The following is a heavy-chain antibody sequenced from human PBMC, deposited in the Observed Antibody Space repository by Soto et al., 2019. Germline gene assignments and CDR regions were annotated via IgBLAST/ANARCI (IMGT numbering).Heavy chain of an antibody. CDR2: IIPIFGTA. V-gene: IGHV1-69*13. CDR1: GGTLSSYA. J-gene: IGHJ3*02. D-gene: IGHD3-16*01. Sequence: GASVKVSCKASGGTLSSYAISWVRQAPGQGLEWMGGIIPIFGTANYAQKFQGRVTITADESTSTAYMELSSLRSEDTAVYYCARTPSVNYAYGAFDIWGQGTMVTVS. CDR3: ARTPSVNYAYGAFDI.